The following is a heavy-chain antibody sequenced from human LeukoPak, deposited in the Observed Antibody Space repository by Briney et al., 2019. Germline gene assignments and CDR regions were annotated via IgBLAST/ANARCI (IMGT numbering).Heavy chain of an antibody. CDR1: GFSVGRFS. D-gene: IGHD5-12*01. V-gene: IGHV3-48*02. CDR3: ARDPGNSGYGMDV. J-gene: IGHJ6*02. CDR2: ITWSGDI. Sequence: PGGSLRLSCAVSGFSVGRFSMNWVRQAPGKGLEWVSHITWSGDIFYSDSVKGRFTISRDSAKSSLYLQMNSLRDEDTAVYYCARDPGNSGYGMDVWGQGTTVLVSS.